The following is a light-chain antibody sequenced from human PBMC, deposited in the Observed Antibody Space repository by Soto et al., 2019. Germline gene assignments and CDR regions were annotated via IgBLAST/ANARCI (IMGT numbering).Light chain of an antibody. CDR3: QHRRDWPNT. CDR2: DES. V-gene: IGKV3-11*01. Sequence: EIVLTQSPVTLSLSPGERATLSCRASQSISTYLAWYQQKPGQAPRLLIYDESTRATGIPARFSGSGSGTDFTLTISSLEPEDFAVYYCQHRRDWPNTFGQGTRLEIK. CDR1: QSISTY. J-gene: IGKJ5*01.